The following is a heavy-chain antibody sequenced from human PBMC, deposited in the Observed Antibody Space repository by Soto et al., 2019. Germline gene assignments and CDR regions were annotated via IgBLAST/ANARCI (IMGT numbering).Heavy chain of an antibody. CDR2: IYYSGST. CDR1: GGSISSYY. CDR3: ARDKTTQH. Sequence: QVQLQESGPGLVKPSETLSLTCTVSGGSISSYYWSWIRQPPGKGLEWIGYIYYSGSTNYNPSLRSRATISVNTSKNQFSLKLSSVTAADTAVYYCARDKTTQHCGQGTLVTVSS. J-gene: IGHJ1*01. V-gene: IGHV4-59*01.